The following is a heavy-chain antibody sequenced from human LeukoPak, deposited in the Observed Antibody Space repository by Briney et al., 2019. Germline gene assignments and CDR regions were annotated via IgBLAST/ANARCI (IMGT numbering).Heavy chain of an antibody. D-gene: IGHD2-2*01. J-gene: IGHJ5*02. CDR3: ARQSAAAQYTNWFDP. CDR1: GYSFASFW. V-gene: IGHV5-51*01. CDR2: IYPADSDT. Sequence: GESLKISCKGSGYSFASFWIGWVRQMPGKGLEWMGVIYPADSDTRYSPSFQGQVTISADKSTSTANLQWSTLKASDTAIYYCARQSAAAQYTNWFDPWGQGTLVTVSS.